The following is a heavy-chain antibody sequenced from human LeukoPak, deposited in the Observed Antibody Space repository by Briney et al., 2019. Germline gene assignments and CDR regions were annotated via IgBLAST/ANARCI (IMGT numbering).Heavy chain of an antibody. CDR3: ARDRSIAARWVNTPFDY. CDR2: IWYDGSNK. D-gene: IGHD6-6*01. Sequence: PGGSLRLSCAASGFTFSSYGMPWVRQAPGKGLEWVAVIWYDGSNKYYADSVKGRFTISRDNSKNTLYLQMNSLRAEDTAVYYCARDRSIAARWVNTPFDYWGQGTLVTVSS. CDR1: GFTFSSYG. V-gene: IGHV3-33*01. J-gene: IGHJ4*02.